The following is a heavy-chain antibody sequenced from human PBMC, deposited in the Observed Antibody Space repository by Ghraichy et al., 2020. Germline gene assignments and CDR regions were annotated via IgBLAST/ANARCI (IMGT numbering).Heavy chain of an antibody. J-gene: IGHJ4*02. CDR2: LRAGHGNT. D-gene: IGHD3-9*01. V-gene: IGHV1-3*01. Sequence: ASEKVSCKASGYTFTSYAMHLVRQAPGPRLEWMGWLRAGHGNTEYSQQFQGRVTITRDASASTAYMELSSLRSEDTAVYYCAREEGDILTGYYPDYWGQGTLVTVSS. CDR3: AREEGDILTGYYPDY. CDR1: GYTFTSYA.